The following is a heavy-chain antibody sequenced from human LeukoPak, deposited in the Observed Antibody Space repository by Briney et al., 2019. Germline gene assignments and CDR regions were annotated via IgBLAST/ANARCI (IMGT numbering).Heavy chain of an antibody. Sequence: GGSLRLSCAASGFIFTSHSMNWVRQAPGKGLEWVLFIDSSSSSIHYADSVRGRFTISRDNAKNLLYLQMNSLRAEDTAEYFCARGNGPGSFIIDYWGQGTLVAASS. CDR1: GFIFTSHS. D-gene: IGHD3-10*01. CDR3: ARGNGPGSFIIDY. CDR2: IDSSSSSI. J-gene: IGHJ4*02. V-gene: IGHV3-48*01.